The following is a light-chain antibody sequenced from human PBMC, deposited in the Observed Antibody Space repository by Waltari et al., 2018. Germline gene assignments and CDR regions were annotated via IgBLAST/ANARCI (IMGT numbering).Light chain of an antibody. J-gene: IGLJ3*02. Sequence: QTALTQPPSASGAPGPAVTIPCNGTSNGVGISDYVSWYQQRPGKAPKLIIYAVTERPSGGPDRFSGSKSGNTASLTVFGLQTEDEGTYYCGSYAGSKILLFGGGTELTVL. V-gene: IGLV2-8*01. CDR2: AVT. CDR3: GSYAGSKILL. CDR1: SNGVGISDY.